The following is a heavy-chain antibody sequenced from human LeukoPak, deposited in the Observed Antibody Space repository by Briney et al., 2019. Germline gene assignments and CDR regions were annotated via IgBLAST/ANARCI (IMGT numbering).Heavy chain of an antibody. Sequence: ASVKVSCKASGYTFTNYYMHWVRQAPGQGLEWMGIINPSGGSTSYAQKFQGRLTMTRDTSTSTVYMKLSSLRSQDTAVYYCARRSLRYSFDYWGQGTLVTVSS. CDR3: ARRSLRYSFDY. CDR1: GYTFTNYY. J-gene: IGHJ4*02. D-gene: IGHD3-9*01. V-gene: IGHV1-46*01. CDR2: INPSGGST.